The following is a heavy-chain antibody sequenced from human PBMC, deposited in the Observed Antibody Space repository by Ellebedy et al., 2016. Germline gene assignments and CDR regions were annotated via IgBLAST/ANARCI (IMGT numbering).Heavy chain of an antibody. D-gene: IGHD4-23*01. CDR2: VRSRTYI. J-gene: IGHJ4*02. CDR3: ARGLTVVTPWYFDS. CDR1: GFTFSDYS. V-gene: IGHV3-21*01. Sequence: GGSLRLXXAASGFTFSDYSMNWVRQAPGKGLEWVSPVRSRTYIYYADSVKGRFTISRDNAKNSLYLQMNSLRAEDTAVYYCARGLTVVTPWYFDSWGQGTRVTVSS.